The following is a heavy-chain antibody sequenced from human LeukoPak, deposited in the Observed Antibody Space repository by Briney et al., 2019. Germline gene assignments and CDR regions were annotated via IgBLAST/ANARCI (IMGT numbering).Heavy chain of an antibody. J-gene: IGHJ4*02. CDR1: GGSISSGGYS. CDR3: ARGDYGSGVGYYFDY. D-gene: IGHD4-17*01. Sequence: SQTLSLTCAVSGGSISSGGYSWSWIRQPPGKGLEWIGYIYHSGSTYYDPSLKSRVTISVDRSKNQFSLKLSSVTAADTAVYYCARGDYGSGVGYYFDYWGQGTLVTVSS. V-gene: IGHV4-30-2*01. CDR2: IYHSGST.